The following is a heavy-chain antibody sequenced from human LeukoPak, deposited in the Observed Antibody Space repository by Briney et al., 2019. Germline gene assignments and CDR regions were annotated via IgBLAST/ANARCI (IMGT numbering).Heavy chain of an antibody. D-gene: IGHD6-13*01. CDR1: GYTFTGYY. J-gene: IGHJ5*02. CDR2: INPNSGGT. V-gene: IGHV1-2*02. Sequence: ASVKVSCKASGYTFTGYYMHWARQAPGQGLEWMGWINPNSGGTNYAQKFQGRVTMTRDTSISTAYMELSRLRSDDTAVYYCARELQQQLVFGWFDPWGQGTLVTVSS. CDR3: ARELQQQLVFGWFDP.